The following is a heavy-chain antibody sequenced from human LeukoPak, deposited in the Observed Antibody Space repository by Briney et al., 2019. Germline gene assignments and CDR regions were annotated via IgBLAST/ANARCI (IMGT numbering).Heavy chain of an antibody. CDR1: GFTFSTYT. D-gene: IGHD5-12*01. J-gene: IGHJ4*02. Sequence: GGSLRLSCAASGFTFSTYTMNWVRQAPGQGLEWISSISSRSSYIYYADSVKGRFTISRDNAKNPLYLQMNSLRAEDTAVYFCARDPYSGFDKRVYYFDNWGQGTLVTVSS. CDR3: ARDPYSGFDKRVYYFDN. V-gene: IGHV3-21*01. CDR2: ISSRSSYI.